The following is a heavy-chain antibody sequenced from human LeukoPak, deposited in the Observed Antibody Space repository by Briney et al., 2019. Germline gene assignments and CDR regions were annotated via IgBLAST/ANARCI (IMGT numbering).Heavy chain of an antibody. J-gene: IGHJ3*02. CDR1: GGSISSYY. CDR3: ARESMENAFDI. CDR2: IYTSGST. D-gene: IGHD2-8*01. Sequence: KPSETLSLTCTVSGGSISSYYWSWIRQPAGKGLEWIGRIYTSGSTNYNPSLKSRLTMSVDTSKNQFSLRLSSVTAADTAVYHCARESMENAFDIWGQGTMVTVSS. V-gene: IGHV4-4*07.